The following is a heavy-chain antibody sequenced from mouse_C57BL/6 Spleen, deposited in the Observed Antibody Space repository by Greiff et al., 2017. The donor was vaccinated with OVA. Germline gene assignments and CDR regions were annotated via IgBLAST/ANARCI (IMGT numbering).Heavy chain of an antibody. Sequence: VQLKQSGGGLVKPGGSLKLSCAASGFTFSDYGMHWVRQAPEKGLEWVAYISSGSSTIYYADPVKGRFTISRDNAKNTLFLQMTSLRSEDTAMYYCARPYYYGSSYWFAYWGQGTLVTVSA. D-gene: IGHD1-1*01. CDR2: ISSGSSTI. V-gene: IGHV5-17*01. CDR1: GFTFSDYG. J-gene: IGHJ3*01. CDR3: ARPYYYGSSYWFAY.